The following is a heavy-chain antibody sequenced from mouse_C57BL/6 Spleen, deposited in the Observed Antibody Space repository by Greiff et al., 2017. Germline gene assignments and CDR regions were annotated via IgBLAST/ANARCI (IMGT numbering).Heavy chain of an antibody. J-gene: IGHJ1*03. D-gene: IGHD1-1*01. CDR1: GYAFTNYL. Sequence: QVQLQQSGAELVRPGTSVKVSCKASGYAFTNYLIEWVKQRPGQGLEWIGVINPGSGGTNYNEKFKGKATLTADKSSSTAYMQLSSLTSEDSAVYFCARSGYYYGSSDWYFDVWGTGTTVTVSS. CDR3: ARSGYYYGSSDWYFDV. CDR2: INPGSGGT. V-gene: IGHV1-54*01.